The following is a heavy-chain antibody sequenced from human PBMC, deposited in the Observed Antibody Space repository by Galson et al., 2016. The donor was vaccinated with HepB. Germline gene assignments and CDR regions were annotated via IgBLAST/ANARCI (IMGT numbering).Heavy chain of an antibody. CDR3: STGLGHSDTYC. Sequence: SLRLSCATSGFTFSDTWMSWVRQGPGKGLEWVGRIKRKIEAEAVDYAAPVKGRFFISRDDSLNTVYLQMNSLKTEDTAVYYCSTGLGHSDTYCWGLGTLVTVSS. D-gene: IGHD3-22*01. CDR2: IKRKIEAEAV. CDR1: GFTFSDTW. V-gene: IGHV3-15*01. J-gene: IGHJ4*02.